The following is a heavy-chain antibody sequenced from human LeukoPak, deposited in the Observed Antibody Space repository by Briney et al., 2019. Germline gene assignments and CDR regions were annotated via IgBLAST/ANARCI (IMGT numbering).Heavy chain of an antibody. Sequence: GGSLRLSCAASGFTFSNYAMNWVRQAPGKGLKWVSGISGSGGSIYYIDSVKGRFTIPRDNSKNTLYLQMNSLRVEDTAVYYCAKSAYSSIAAAAKCWGQGTLVTVSS. D-gene: IGHD6-13*01. V-gene: IGHV3-23*01. CDR2: ISGSGGSI. CDR1: GFTFSNYA. J-gene: IGHJ4*02. CDR3: AKSAYSSIAAAAKC.